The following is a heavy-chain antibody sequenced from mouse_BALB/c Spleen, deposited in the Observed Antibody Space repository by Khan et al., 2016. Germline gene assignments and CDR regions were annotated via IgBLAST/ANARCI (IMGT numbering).Heavy chain of an antibody. Sequence: EVQLQESGGGLVQPGGSLKLSCAASGFDFSSYWMSWVRQAPGKGLEWIGEINPDSSTINYTPSLKDKFIISRDNAKNTLYLQMSKVRSEDTAVYNCARQGDYGYDVYWGQGTTLTVSS. CDR2: INPDSSTI. D-gene: IGHD2-2*01. V-gene: IGHV4-1*02. CDR3: ARQGDYGYDVY. J-gene: IGHJ2*01. CDR1: GFDFSSYW.